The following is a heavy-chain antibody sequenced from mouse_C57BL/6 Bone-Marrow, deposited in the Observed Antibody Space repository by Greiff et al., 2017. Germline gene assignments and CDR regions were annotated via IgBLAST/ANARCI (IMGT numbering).Heavy chain of an antibody. J-gene: IGHJ2*01. Sequence: QVQLQQSGPELVKPGASVKISCKASGYAFSSSWMNWVKQRPGKGLEWIGRIYPGDGDTNYNGKFKGKATLTADKSSSTAYMQLSSLTSEDSAVYFCARKTYYGSSQYDFDYWGQGTTLTVSS. V-gene: IGHV1-82*01. CDR1: GYAFSSSW. CDR2: IYPGDGDT. CDR3: ARKTYYGSSQYDFDY. D-gene: IGHD1-1*01.